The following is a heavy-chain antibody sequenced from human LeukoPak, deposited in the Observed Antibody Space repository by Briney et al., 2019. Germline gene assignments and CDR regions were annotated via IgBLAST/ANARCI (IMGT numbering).Heavy chain of an antibody. V-gene: IGHV3-74*01. CDR2: INSDGSST. Sequence: GGSLRLSCAASGNYWMHWVRQAPGKGLVWVSHINSDGSSTSYADSVKGRFTISRDNAKNTLYLQMNSLRAEDTAVYYCARDGEAYGMDVWGQGTTVTVSS. CDR3: ARDGEAYGMDV. CDR1: GNYW. J-gene: IGHJ6*02.